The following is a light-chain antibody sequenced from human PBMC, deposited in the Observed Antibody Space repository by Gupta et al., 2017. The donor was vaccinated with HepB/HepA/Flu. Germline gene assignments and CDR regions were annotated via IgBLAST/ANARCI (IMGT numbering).Light chain of an antibody. CDR1: SSNIGSNY. CDR3: STWDVSLSGRGV. J-gene: IGLJ2*01. CDR2: RNN. V-gene: IGLV1-47*01. Sequence: QSVLTQPPSISGTPGQRVTNSCSGSSSNIGSNYVYWYQHLPGTAPKLLIYRNNQRPSGVPDRFSGSKSGTSASLAISGLRSEDEADYYCSTWDVSLSGRGVFGGGTKLTVL.